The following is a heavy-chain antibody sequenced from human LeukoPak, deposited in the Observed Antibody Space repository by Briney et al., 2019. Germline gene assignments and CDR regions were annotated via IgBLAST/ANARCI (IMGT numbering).Heavy chain of an antibody. Sequence: ASVKVSCKASGYSFTSYWISWVRQMPGKGLEWMGRIDPSDSYTNYSPSFQGHVTIPADKSISTAYLQWSSLKASDTAMYYCARQADYDSSGYPHWGQGTLVTVSS. CDR3: ARQADYDSSGYPH. CDR2: IDPSDSYT. CDR1: GYSFTSYW. V-gene: IGHV5-10-1*01. J-gene: IGHJ4*02. D-gene: IGHD3-22*01.